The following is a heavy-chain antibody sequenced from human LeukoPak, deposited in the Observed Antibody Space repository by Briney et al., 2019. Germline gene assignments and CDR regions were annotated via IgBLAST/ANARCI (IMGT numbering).Heavy chain of an antibody. CDR3: AREGLRGWEQPDAFDI. CDR2: ISGSGGST. CDR1: GFTFSSYA. D-gene: IGHD1-26*01. V-gene: IGHV3-23*01. Sequence: GGPLRLSCAASGFTFSSYAMSWVRQAPGKGLEWVSAISGSGGSTYYADSVKGRFTISRDNSKNTLYLQMNSLRAEDTAVYYCAREGLRGWEQPDAFDIWGQGTMVTVSS. J-gene: IGHJ3*02.